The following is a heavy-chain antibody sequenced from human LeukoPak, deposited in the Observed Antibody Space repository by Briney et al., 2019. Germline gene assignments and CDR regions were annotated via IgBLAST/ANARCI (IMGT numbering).Heavy chain of an antibody. J-gene: IGHJ4*02. Sequence: GGSLRLSCAASGFAFSSYWMTWVRQSPGKGLEWVANIKPDGSGKNYVDSVKGRFTISRDNAKNSLYLQMKGLRVKDTDVDDCSSPPAVVDLDWWGQGALVTVSS. V-gene: IGHV3-7*01. CDR1: GFAFSSYW. CDR2: IKPDGSGK. CDR3: SSPPAVVDLDW. D-gene: IGHD3-22*01.